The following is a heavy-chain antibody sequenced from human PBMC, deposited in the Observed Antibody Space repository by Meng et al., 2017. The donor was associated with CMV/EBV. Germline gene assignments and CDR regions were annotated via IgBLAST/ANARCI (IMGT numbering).Heavy chain of an antibody. Sequence: QVEVRQWVPGLWNPSETLSLTCAVYGGSFSGHHWGWIRQPPGKGLEWIGEINHSGSTNYNPSLKSRVTISVDTSKNQFSLKLSSVTAADTAVYYCARGRQWLVRGWFNPWGQGTLVTVSS. V-gene: IGHV4-34*01. CDR3: ARGRQWLVRGWFNP. J-gene: IGHJ5*02. CDR1: GGSFSGHH. D-gene: IGHD6-19*01. CDR2: INHSGST.